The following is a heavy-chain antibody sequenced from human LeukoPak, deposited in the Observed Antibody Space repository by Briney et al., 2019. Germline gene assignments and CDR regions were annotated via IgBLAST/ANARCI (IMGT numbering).Heavy chain of an antibody. D-gene: IGHD3-22*01. Sequence: SVKVSCEASGGTFTSYAISWVRQAPGQGLKWMGRIIPIFGIANYAQKFQGRVTITADKSTSTAYMELSTLRSEDTAVYYCARDRDYYDSSGSPAPFDPWGQGTLVTVSS. J-gene: IGHJ5*02. CDR2: IIPIFGIA. V-gene: IGHV1-69*10. CDR3: ARDRDYYDSSGSPAPFDP. CDR1: GGTFTSYA.